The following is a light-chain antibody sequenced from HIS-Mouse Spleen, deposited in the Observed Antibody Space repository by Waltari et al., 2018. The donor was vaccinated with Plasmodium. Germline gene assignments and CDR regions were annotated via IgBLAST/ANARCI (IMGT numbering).Light chain of an antibody. J-gene: IGLJ3*02. Sequence: SYELTQPPSVSVSPGQQASITCSGDKLGAKYACWYQQKPGQSPVLVIYQDSKRPSGTPERFAGSNAGNTATLTISGTQAMDEADYYCQAWDSSTAVFGGGTKLTVL. V-gene: IGLV3-1*01. CDR1: KLGAKY. CDR2: QDS. CDR3: QAWDSSTAV.